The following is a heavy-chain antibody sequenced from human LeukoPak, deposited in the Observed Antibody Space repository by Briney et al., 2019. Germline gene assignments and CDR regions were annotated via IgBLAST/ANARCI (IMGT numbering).Heavy chain of an antibody. Sequence: GGSLRLSCAASGFTFSSYAMHWVRQAPGKGLEWVAVISYDGSNKYYADSVKGRFTISRDNSKNTLYLQMNSLRAEDAAVYYCAKAPVTTCSGAYCYPFDYWGQGTLVTVSS. CDR3: AKAPVTTCSGAYCYPFDY. CDR1: GFTFSSYA. D-gene: IGHD2-15*01. J-gene: IGHJ4*02. V-gene: IGHV3-30*04. CDR2: ISYDGSNK.